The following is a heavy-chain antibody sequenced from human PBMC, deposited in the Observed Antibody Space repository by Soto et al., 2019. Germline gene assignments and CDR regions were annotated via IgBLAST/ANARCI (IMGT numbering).Heavy chain of an antibody. Sequence: GGSLRLSCAASGFTFSSYGMHWVRQAPGKGLEWVAVIWYDGSNKYYADSVKGRFTISRDNSKNTLYLQMNSLRAEDTAVYYCARDRPYFYYFDYWGQGTLVTVSS. V-gene: IGHV3-33*01. J-gene: IGHJ4*02. CDR1: GFTFSSYG. CDR2: IWYDGSNK. CDR3: ARDRPYFYYFDY. D-gene: IGHD2-21*01.